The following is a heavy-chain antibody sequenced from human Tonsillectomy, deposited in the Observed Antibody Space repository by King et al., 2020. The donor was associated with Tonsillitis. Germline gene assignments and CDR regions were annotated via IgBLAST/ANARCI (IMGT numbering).Heavy chain of an antibody. J-gene: IGHJ4*02. CDR1: GGSISGSSYY. CDR2: IYYSGST. V-gene: IGHV4-39*01. Sequence: QLQESGPGLVKPSETLSLTCTISGGSISGSSYYWGWIRQPPGKGLEWIGSIYYSGSTYYNPSLKSRVTISVDTSKNQFSLKLSSVTAADTAVYYCARQGGYSYGYVGYWGQGTLVTVSS. D-gene: IGHD5-18*01. CDR3: ARQGGYSYGYVGY.